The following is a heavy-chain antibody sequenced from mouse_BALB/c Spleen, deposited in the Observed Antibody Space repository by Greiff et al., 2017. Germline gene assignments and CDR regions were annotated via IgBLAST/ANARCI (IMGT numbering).Heavy chain of an antibody. CDR2: IDPANGNT. CDR3: AAPRYCNFDAKDY. V-gene: IGHV14-3*02. CDR1: GFTIKDTY. Sequence: EVKLMESGAELVKPGASVKLSCTASGFTIKDTYMHWVKQRPEQGLEWIGRIDPANGNTKYDPKFQGKATITADTSSNTAYLQLSSLTSEDTAVYYCAAPRYCNFDAKDYWGQGTSVTVSA. J-gene: IGHJ4*01. D-gene: IGHD2-10*02.